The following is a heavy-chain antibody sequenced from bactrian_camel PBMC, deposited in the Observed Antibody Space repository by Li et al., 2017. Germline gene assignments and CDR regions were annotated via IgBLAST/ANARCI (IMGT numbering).Heavy chain of an antibody. CDR1: GYKYAHSEYC. D-gene: IGHD6*01. Sequence: HVQLVESGGGSVQPGGSLRLSCAASGYKYAHSEYCLGWFRQAPGKEREGVAAIDSDGSTRYSDSVRGRFTISQESENNTLYLQMNNLKPEDTAVYYCAAEVRILYGGSWYPGYHYWGQGTQVTVS. J-gene: IGHJ4*01. CDR2: IDSDGST. CDR3: AAEVRILYGGSWYPGYHY. V-gene: IGHV3S26*01.